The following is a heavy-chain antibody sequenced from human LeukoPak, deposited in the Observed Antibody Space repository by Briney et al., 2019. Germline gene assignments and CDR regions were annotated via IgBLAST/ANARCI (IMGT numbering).Heavy chain of an antibody. CDR2: ISYDGSNK. V-gene: IGHV3-30-3*01. Sequence: PGGSLRLSCAASGFTFSSYAMHWVRQAPGKGLEWVAVISYDGSNKYYADSVKGRFTISRDNSKNTLYLQMNSLRAEDTAVYYCARERRITGTRSFDYWGQGTLVTVSS. J-gene: IGHJ4*02. CDR3: ARERRITGTRSFDY. D-gene: IGHD1-7*01. CDR1: GFTFSSYA.